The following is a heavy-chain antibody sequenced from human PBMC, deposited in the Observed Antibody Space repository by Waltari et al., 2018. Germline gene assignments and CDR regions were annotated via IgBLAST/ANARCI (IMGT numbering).Heavy chain of an antibody. CDR1: GGSISSSSYY. Sequence: QLQLQESGPGLVKPSETLSLTCPVSGGSISSSSYYWGWIRQPPGMGLEWFGSIYYSGRTYYNPSRKSRDTISVDTSKSQCSLKLSSVTAADTAVYYCARQSSIAARPDWFDPWGQGTLVTVSS. V-gene: IGHV4-39*01. CDR2: IYYSGRT. J-gene: IGHJ5*02. CDR3: ARQSSIAARPDWFDP. D-gene: IGHD6-6*01.